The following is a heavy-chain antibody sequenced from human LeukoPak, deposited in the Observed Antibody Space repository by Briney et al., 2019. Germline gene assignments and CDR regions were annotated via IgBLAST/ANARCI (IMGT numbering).Heavy chain of an antibody. Sequence: PGGSLRLSRAASGFTVSSNYMSWVRQAPGKGLEWFSVIYSGGSTYYADSVKGRFTISRHNSKNTLYLQMNSLRAEDTAVYYCARDSNLGYYYGMDVWGQGTTVTVSS. CDR2: IYSGGST. J-gene: IGHJ6*02. CDR3: ARDSNLGYYYGMDV. CDR1: GFTVSSNY. V-gene: IGHV3-53*04.